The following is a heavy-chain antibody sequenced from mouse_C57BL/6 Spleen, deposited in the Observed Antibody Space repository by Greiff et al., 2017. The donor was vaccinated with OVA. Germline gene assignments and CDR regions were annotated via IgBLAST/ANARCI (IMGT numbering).Heavy chain of an antibody. D-gene: IGHD1-1*01. CDR1: GYTFTSYW. CDR3: AEGITTVVEDYFDY. CDR2: IHPNSGST. J-gene: IGHJ2*01. Sequence: QVQLKQPGAELVKPGASVKLSCKASGYTFTSYWMHWVKQRPGQGLEWIGMIHPNSGSTNYNEKFKSKATLTVDKSSSTAYMQLSSLTSEDSAVYYCAEGITTVVEDYFDYWGQGTTLTVSS. V-gene: IGHV1-64*01.